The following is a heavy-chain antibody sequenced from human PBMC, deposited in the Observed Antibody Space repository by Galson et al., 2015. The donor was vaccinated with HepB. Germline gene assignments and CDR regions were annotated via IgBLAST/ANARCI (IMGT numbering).Heavy chain of an antibody. CDR2: INGDGSTR. Sequence: SLRLSCAGSGFIFRHHAMAWIRQAPGKGLEWVSGINGDGSTRSYSDAVKGRFSISRDNSKDTVFLQLDNLRAEDTAVYYCVKEGSWFGGDWFDPWGQGALVTVS. V-gene: IGHV3-23*01. CDR1: GFIFRHHA. D-gene: IGHD3-16*01. CDR3: VKEGSWFGGDWFDP. J-gene: IGHJ5*02.